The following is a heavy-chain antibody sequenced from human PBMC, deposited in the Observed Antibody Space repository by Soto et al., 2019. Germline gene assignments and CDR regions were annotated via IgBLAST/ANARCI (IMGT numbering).Heavy chain of an antibody. CDR3: AREQHYYDSSGYYGAFDI. J-gene: IGHJ3*02. CDR1: GGTFSSYA. Sequence: QVQLVQSGAEVKKPGSSVKVSCKASGGTFSSYAISWVRQAPGQGLEWMGGIIPIFGTANYAQKFQGRVTITADESTRKAYMELRSLRSEYMAVYYCAREQHYYDSSGYYGAFDIWGQGTMDTVSS. D-gene: IGHD3-22*01. CDR2: IIPIFGTA. V-gene: IGHV1-69*01.